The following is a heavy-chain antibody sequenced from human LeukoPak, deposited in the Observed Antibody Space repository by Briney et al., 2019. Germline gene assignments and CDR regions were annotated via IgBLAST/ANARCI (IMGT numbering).Heavy chain of an antibody. CDR2: FDPEDGET. CDR3: ATGELGGVVRGVKHYYYMDV. V-gene: IGHV1-24*01. CDR1: GYTLTELF. Sequence: ASEKVSCKVSGYTLTELFMHWVRQAPGKGLEWMGGFDPEDGETIYAQKFQGRVTMTEDTSTDTAYMELSSLRSEDTAVYYCATGELGGVVRGVKHYYYMDVWGKGTTVTVSS. J-gene: IGHJ6*03. D-gene: IGHD3-10*01.